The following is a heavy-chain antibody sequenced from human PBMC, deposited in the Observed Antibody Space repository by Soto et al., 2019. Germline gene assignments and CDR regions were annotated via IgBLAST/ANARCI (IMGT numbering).Heavy chain of an antibody. Sequence: EVQLLESGGGLAQPGGSLRLSCAASGFPFSTYAMSWVRQAPGKGLEWVSGISGGGGSTYCADSVKGRFTISRDNSKNTLYLQLNSLRAEDTAVYYCAKGVRYFDWLDYWGQGTLVTVSS. J-gene: IGHJ4*02. D-gene: IGHD3-9*01. CDR3: AKGVRYFDWLDY. CDR1: GFPFSTYA. V-gene: IGHV3-23*01. CDR2: ISGGGGST.